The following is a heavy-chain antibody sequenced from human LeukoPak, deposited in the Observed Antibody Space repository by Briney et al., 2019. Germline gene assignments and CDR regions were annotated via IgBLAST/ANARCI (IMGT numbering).Heavy chain of an antibody. CDR2: ISGYNGNT. CDR3: ARSGLELLVSGGYYFDY. CDR1: GYIFTNFG. V-gene: IGHV1-18*01. J-gene: IGHJ4*02. Sequence: ASVKVSCKASGYIFTNFGISWVRQARGQGLEWMGWISGYNGNTKYVQKFQGRVTMTTDTSTSTAYMELRSLRSDDTAVYYCARSGLELLVSGGYYFDYWGQGTLVTVSS. D-gene: IGHD1-7*01.